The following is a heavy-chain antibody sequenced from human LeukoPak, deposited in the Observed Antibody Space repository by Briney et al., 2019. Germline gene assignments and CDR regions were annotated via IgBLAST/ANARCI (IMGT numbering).Heavy chain of an antibody. V-gene: IGHV3-23*01. CDR1: GFTFSSYA. CDR2: ISGSGGST. J-gene: IGHJ2*01. Sequence: GGSLRLSCAASGFTFSSYAMSWVRQAPGKGLEWVSAISGSGGSTYYADSVKGRFTISRDNSKNTLYLQMNSLRAEDTAVYYCATPRENSYYYDSSGYIFDLWGRGTLVTVSS. CDR3: ATPRENSYYYDSSGYIFDL. D-gene: IGHD3-22*01.